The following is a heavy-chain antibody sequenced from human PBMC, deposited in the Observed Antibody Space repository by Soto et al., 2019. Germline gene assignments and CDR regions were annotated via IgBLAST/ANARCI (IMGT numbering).Heavy chain of an antibody. CDR3: ARDLSTGAADYYFDY. CDR1: GFTFNNFA. CDR2: ISYDGGDK. D-gene: IGHD6-13*01. V-gene: IGHV3-30*03. J-gene: IGHJ4*02. Sequence: GVSLRLSCAASGFTFNNFAMHWVRQAPGKGLEWVAVISYDGGDKYYADSVKGRFTISRDNSKNTLYLQMNGLRAEDTAVYYCARDLSTGAADYYFDYWGQGALVTVSS.